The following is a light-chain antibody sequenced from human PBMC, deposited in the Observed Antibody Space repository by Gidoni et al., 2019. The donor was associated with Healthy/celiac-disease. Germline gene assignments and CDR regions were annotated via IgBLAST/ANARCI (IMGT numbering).Light chain of an antibody. CDR3: QQYCSSRT. J-gene: IGKJ1*01. V-gene: IGKV3-20*01. CDR1: QSVSSSY. Sequence: EIVLTQSPGTLSLSPGERATLSCRASQSVSSSYLDWYQQKPGQAPRLLIYGASSRATVIPDRFSGSGSGTDFTLTISRLEPEDFAVYYCQQYCSSRTFGQGTKVEIK. CDR2: GAS.